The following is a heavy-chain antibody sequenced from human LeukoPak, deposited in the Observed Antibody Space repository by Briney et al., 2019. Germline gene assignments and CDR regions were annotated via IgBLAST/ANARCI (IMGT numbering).Heavy chain of an antibody. Sequence: PSETLSLTCTVSGGSISSYYWSWIRQPPGKGLEWIGYIYYSGSTNYNPSLKSRVTISVDTSKNQFSLKLSSVTAADTAVYYCARGPLVYDSSGYYTDYWGQGTLVTVSS. D-gene: IGHD3-22*01. CDR2: IYYSGST. J-gene: IGHJ4*02. CDR1: GGSISSYY. CDR3: ARGPLVYDSSGYYTDY. V-gene: IGHV4-59*01.